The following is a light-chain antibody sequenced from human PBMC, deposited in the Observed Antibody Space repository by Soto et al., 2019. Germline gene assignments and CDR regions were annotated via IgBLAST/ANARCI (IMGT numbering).Light chain of an antibody. CDR3: QQSYSAPRT. Sequence: DIQMTQSPSSLSASVGDRVTITCRASQSISSYLNWYQQKPGKAPKLLIYAASSLQSGVPSRFSGSGSGTDFTLIISSLQPEDFATYYCQQSYSAPRTFCQGTKLEI. CDR1: QSISSY. J-gene: IGKJ2*01. CDR2: AAS. V-gene: IGKV1-39*01.